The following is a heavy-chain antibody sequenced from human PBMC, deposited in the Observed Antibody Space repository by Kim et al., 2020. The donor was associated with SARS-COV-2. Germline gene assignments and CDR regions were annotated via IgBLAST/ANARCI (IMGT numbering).Heavy chain of an antibody. V-gene: IGHV5-51*01. CDR2: IYPGDSDT. CDR1: GYSFTSYW. D-gene: IGHD3-10*01. Sequence: GESLKISCKGSGYSFTSYWIGWVRQMPGKGLEWMGIIYPGDSDTRYSPSFQGQVTISADKSISTAYLQWSSLKASDTAMYYCARLWGVSVWFGELSQGWWFDPWGQGTLVTVSS. CDR3: ARLWGVSVWFGELSQGWWFDP. J-gene: IGHJ5*02.